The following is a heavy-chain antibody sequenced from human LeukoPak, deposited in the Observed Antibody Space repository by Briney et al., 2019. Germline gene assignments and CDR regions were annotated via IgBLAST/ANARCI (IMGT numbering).Heavy chain of an antibody. CDR1: GFTVSNNF. CDR3: AKDHRRITIFGVATWGAFDI. D-gene: IGHD3-3*01. Sequence: PGGSLRLSCVVSGFTVSNNFMTWVRQAPGKGLEWVSAISGSGGSTYYADSVKGRFTISRDNSKNTLYLQMNSLRAEDTAVYYCAKDHRRITIFGVATWGAFDIWGQGTMVTVSS. V-gene: IGHV3-23*01. J-gene: IGHJ3*02. CDR2: ISGSGGST.